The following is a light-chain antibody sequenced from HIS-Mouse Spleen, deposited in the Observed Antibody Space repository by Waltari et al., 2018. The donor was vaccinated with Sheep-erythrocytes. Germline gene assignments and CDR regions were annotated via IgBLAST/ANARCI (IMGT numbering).Light chain of an antibody. V-gene: IGLV3-25*03. J-gene: IGLJ1*01. CDR1: ALPKQY. Sequence: SYELTQPPSVSVSPGQTARITCSGDALPKQYAYWYQQKPGQAPVVVIYKDSERTSGIPERFSGSSAGTTVTLTISGVQAEDEADYYCQSADSSGTYVFGTGTKVTVL. CDR3: QSADSSGTYV. CDR2: KDS.